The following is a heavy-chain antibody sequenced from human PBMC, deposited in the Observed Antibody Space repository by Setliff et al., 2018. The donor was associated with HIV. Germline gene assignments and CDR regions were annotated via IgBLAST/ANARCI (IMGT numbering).Heavy chain of an antibody. J-gene: IGHJ3*01. Sequence: LRLSCVASGFTFDDHGMSWVRQAPGKGLEWIGFIRSKIFGGTPEYGASVQGRFTISRDDSKSIAYLQLNSLKTEDTAVYYCTRMPNESGSYDAFDVWGQGTMVTVSS. CDR3: TRMPNESGSYDAFDV. V-gene: IGHV3-49*04. CDR1: GFTFDDHG. CDR2: IRSKIFGGTP. D-gene: IGHD1-26*01.